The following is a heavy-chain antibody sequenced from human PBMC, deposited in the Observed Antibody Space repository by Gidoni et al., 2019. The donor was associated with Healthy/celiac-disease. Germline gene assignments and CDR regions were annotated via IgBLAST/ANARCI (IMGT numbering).Heavy chain of an antibody. Sequence: EVQLVESGGGLVQPGGSLRLSCAASGFTFSSYSMNWVRQAPGKGLEWVSYISSSSSTIYYADSVKGRFTISRDNAKNSLYLQMNSLRAEDTAVYYCARDPYYDFWSGYSQSYYYYGMDVWGQGTTVTVS. J-gene: IGHJ6*02. CDR3: ARDPYYDFWSGYSQSYYYYGMDV. CDR2: ISSSSSTI. D-gene: IGHD3-3*01. V-gene: IGHV3-48*04. CDR1: GFTFSSYS.